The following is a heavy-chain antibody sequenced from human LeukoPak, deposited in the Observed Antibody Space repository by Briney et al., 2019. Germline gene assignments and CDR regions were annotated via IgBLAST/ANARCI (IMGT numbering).Heavy chain of an antibody. J-gene: IGHJ3*02. CDR3: ARATVNDAFDI. CDR2: ISGSASST. Sequence: PGGSLRLSCAASGFTFSSYSMNWVRQAPGRGLEWVSAISGSASSTYYADSVKGRFTISRDNAKNSLYLQMNSLRAEDTAVYYCARATVNDAFDIWGQGTMVTVSS. CDR1: GFTFSSYS. D-gene: IGHD4-17*01. V-gene: IGHV3-21*01.